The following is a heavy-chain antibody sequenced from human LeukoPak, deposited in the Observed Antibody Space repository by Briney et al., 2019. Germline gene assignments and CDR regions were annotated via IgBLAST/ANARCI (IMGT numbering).Heavy chain of an antibody. CDR1: GFTFDDYG. J-gene: IGHJ4*01. CDR3: ARACPRSSCCPSPY. CDR2: INWNGGST. D-gene: IGHD6-19*01. Sequence: GGSLRLPFAASGFTFDDYGTSGVRQAPGKGLEWVSGINWNGGSTGYADSVKGRFTISRDSAKNSLYLQMNSLRAEDTALYYCARACPRSSCCPSPYWGQGTLVTVSS. V-gene: IGHV3-20*03.